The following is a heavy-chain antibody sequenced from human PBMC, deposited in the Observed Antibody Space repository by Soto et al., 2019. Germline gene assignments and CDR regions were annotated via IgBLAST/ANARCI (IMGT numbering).Heavy chain of an antibody. D-gene: IGHD6-13*01. V-gene: IGHV1-18*01. J-gene: IGHJ4*02. Sequence: ASVKVSCKASGYTFTSYGISWVRQAPGQGLEWMGWISAYNGNTNYAQKLQGRVTMTTDTSTSTAYMELRSLRSDDTAVYYCARLDWFSSSGYSPPALYYFDYWGQGTLVTVSS. CDR1: GYTFTSYG. CDR2: ISAYNGNT. CDR3: ARLDWFSSSGYSPPALYYFDY.